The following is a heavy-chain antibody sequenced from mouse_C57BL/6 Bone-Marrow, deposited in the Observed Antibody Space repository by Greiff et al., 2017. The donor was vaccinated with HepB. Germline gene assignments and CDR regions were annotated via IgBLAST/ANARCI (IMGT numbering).Heavy chain of an antibody. J-gene: IGHJ4*01. Sequence: QVQLQQPGAELVKPGASVKLSCKASGYTFTSYWMHWVKQRPGQGLEWIGMIHPNSGSTNYNEKFKSKATLSVDKSSSTAYMQLSSLTSEDSAVYYCARNGIYYGNPYYAMDYWGQGTSVTVSS. V-gene: IGHV1-64*01. D-gene: IGHD2-1*01. CDR2: IHPNSGST. CDR1: GYTFTSYW. CDR3: ARNGIYYGNPYYAMDY.